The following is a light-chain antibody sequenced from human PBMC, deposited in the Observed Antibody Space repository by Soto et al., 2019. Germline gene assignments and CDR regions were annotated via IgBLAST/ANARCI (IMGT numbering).Light chain of an antibody. V-gene: IGKV3-15*01. J-gene: IGKJ1*01. CDR2: GAS. Sequence: EIVMTQSPATLSVSPWERDTLSCRASQSVSSNLAWYQQKPGQAPRLLIYGASTRATGIPARFSGSGSGTDFTLTISRLEPEDFAVYYCQQYGSSGTFGQGTKVAI. CDR1: QSVSSN. CDR3: QQYGSSGT.